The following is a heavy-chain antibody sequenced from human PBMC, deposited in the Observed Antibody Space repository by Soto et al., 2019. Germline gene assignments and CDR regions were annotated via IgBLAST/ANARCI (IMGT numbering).Heavy chain of an antibody. Sequence: QVQLVQSGAEVKKPGASVKVSCKASGYTFTGYYMHWVRQAPGQGLEWMGWINPHSGDTKYAQKFQAWVTMTRETSVSTVYMELSRLRSDDTAIYYCARQGPRERLAYCAGDCPHDVFDIWGQGTMVTVSS. V-gene: IGHV1-2*04. CDR1: GYTFTGYY. CDR2: INPHSGDT. J-gene: IGHJ3*02. D-gene: IGHD2-21*02. CDR3: ARQGPRERLAYCAGDCPHDVFDI.